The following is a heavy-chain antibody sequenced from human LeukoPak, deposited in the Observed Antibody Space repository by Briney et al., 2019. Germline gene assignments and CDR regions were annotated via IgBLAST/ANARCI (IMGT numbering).Heavy chain of an antibody. CDR3: ARVRRTVVVPAAMGVGWFDP. CDR1: GFTFRSYS. Sequence: GGSLRLSCAASGFTFRSYSMNWVRHAPGKGLEWVSAIDPSSTNIYYADSVKRRFTISRDNAKNSLYLQMNSLRAEDTAVYYCARVRRTVVVPAAMGVGWFDPWGQGTLVTVPS. V-gene: IGHV3-21*01. J-gene: IGHJ5*02. CDR2: IDPSSTNI. D-gene: IGHD2-2*01.